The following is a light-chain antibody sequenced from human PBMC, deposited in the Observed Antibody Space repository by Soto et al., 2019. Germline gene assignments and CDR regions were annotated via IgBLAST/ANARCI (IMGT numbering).Light chain of an antibody. V-gene: IGLV2-11*01. CDR2: DVN. Sequence: QSALTQPRSVSGSPGQSVTVSCTGTSSDVGGYNYVSWYQQHPGKAPKLMIYDVNKRPSGVPDRFSGSKSGNTASLSISGLQADDEADYYCCSFAGGYIYVFGTGTKV. CDR3: CSFAGGYIYV. J-gene: IGLJ1*01. CDR1: SSDVGGYNY.